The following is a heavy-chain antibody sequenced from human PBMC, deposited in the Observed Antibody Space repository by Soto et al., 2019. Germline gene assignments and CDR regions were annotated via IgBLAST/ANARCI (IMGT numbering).Heavy chain of an antibody. CDR2: ISSVSSYI. CDR1: GFTFSSYT. D-gene: IGHD1-26*01. J-gene: IGHJ1*01. CDR3: ARDQGGTSTRGYFPL. V-gene: IGHV3-21*01. Sequence: EVQLVESGGGLVKPGGSLRLSCAASGFTFSSYTINWVRQAPGKGLAWVSSISSVSSYIYYADSVKGRFTISRDNAKNSLYLQMTSLRVEDTAVYYCARDQGGTSTRGYFPLWGQGTLVTVSS.